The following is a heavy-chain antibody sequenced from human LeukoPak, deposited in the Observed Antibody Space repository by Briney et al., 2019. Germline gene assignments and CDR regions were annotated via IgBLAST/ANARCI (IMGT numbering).Heavy chain of an antibody. CDR3: ASASPSSKEGYYYYGMDV. Sequence: GASVKVSCKASGYTFTGYYMHWVRQAPGQGLEWMGWINPNSGGTNYAQKFQGRVTMTRDTSISTAYMELSRLRSDDTAVYYCASASPSSKEGYYYYGMDVWGQGTTVTVFS. CDR2: INPNSGGT. D-gene: IGHD2-2*01. CDR1: GYTFTGYY. V-gene: IGHV1-2*02. J-gene: IGHJ6*02.